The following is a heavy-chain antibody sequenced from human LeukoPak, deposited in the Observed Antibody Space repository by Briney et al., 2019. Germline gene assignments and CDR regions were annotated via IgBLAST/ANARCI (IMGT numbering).Heavy chain of an antibody. Sequence: SETLSLTCAVSGDSITSGGYSWSWIRQTPGKGLEWIAYIHDSGSTYNNPSLKSRLSISIDTSKNQFSLKLNSVTAADTAVYYCARVVAAAGNNWFDPWGQGTLVTVSS. V-gene: IGHV4-30-4*07. D-gene: IGHD6-25*01. CDR1: GDSITSGGYS. J-gene: IGHJ5*02. CDR3: ARVVAAAGNNWFDP. CDR2: IHDSGST.